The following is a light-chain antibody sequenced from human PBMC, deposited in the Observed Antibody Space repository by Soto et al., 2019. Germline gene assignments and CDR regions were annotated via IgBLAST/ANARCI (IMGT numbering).Light chain of an antibody. CDR1: SSNIGRNT. CDR3: AAWDDSLNVHYV. V-gene: IGLV1-44*01. CDR2: SNN. J-gene: IGLJ1*01. Sequence: QSVLTQPPSASGTPGQRVTISCSGSSSNIGRNTVNWYQQLPGTAPKLLIYSNNQRPSGVPDRFYGSKSGTSASLAISGLQSEDEADYYCAAWDDSLNVHYVFGTGTKLTVL.